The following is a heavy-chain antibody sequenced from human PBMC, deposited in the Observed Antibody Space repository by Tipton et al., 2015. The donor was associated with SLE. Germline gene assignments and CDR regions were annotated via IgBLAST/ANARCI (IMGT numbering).Heavy chain of an antibody. D-gene: IGHD4-23*01. CDR1: GDSISSNNYY. V-gene: IGHV4-39*07. J-gene: IGHJ5*02. Sequence: TLSLTCSVSGDSISSNNYYWGWIRQPPGQGLEWIGTISSSGNAFYNPSFKSRVTISVDTSKDQFSLRLTSLTAADTAIYYCAGDYGGPDCFDPWGLGTLVTVSS. CDR2: ISSSGNA. CDR3: AGDYGGPDCFDP.